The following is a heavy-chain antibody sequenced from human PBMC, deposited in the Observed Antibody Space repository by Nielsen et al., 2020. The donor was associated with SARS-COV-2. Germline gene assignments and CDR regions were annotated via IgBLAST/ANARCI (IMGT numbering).Heavy chain of an antibody. CDR1: GFSFEDYA. D-gene: IGHD6-13*01. Sequence: GESLKISCAASGFSFEDYAMHWVRQSPGKGLEWVSLISWAGDVASYADSVKGRFTISRDNSKNSLYLELHSLGTEDTALYYCATFFTPWSVAAAEDVDYWGQGTLVTVSS. V-gene: IGHV3-43D*03. CDR3: ATFFTPWSVAAAEDVDY. J-gene: IGHJ4*02. CDR2: ISWAGDVA.